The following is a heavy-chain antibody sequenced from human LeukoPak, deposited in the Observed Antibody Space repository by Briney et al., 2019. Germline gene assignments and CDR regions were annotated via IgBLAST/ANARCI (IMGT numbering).Heavy chain of an antibody. D-gene: IGHD6-6*01. CDR2: IYHSGST. CDR3: ASQSIAARGTGGY. Sequence: PSETLSLTCTVSGGSISSGGYYWSWIRQPPGKGLEWIGYIYHSGSTYYNPSLKSRVTISVDRSKNQFSLKLSSVTAADTAVYYCASQSIAARGTGGYWGQGTLVTVSS. V-gene: IGHV4-30-2*01. CDR1: GGSISSGGYY. J-gene: IGHJ4*02.